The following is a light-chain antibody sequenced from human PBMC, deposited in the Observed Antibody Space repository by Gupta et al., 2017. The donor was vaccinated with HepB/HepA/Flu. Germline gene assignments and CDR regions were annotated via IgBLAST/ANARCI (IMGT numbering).Light chain of an antibody. CDR2: GNN. Sequence: QSVLTQPPSASGTPGQRVPIPCSGGSSNIRNNDVYWYQQFPGTAPKLLIYGNNQRPSGVPDRFSGSKSGTSASLAISGLRSEDEADYFCAAWDDILSINWAFGGGTKLTVL. V-gene: IGLV1-47*01. J-gene: IGLJ3*02. CDR1: SSNIRNND. CDR3: AAWDDILSINWA.